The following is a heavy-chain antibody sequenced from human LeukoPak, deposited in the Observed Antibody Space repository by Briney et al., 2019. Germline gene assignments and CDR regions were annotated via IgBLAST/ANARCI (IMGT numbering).Heavy chain of an antibody. J-gene: IGHJ4*02. CDR1: GYSISSSSW. V-gene: IGHV4-28*05. CDR3: ARHSCSTTSCYIDY. Sequence: PSDTLSLTCVVSGYSISSSSWWGWIRQPPGKGLEWIGFIYYSGSVYYNPSLKSRVTMSVDTSRNQFSLKLSSVTAVDTAVFYCARHSCSTTSCYIDYWGKGTLVTVSS. D-gene: IGHD2-2*01. CDR2: IYYSGSV.